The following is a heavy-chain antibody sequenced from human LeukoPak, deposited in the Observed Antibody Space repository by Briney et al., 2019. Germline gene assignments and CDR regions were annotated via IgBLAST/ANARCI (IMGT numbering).Heavy chain of an antibody. CDR2: ISYDGSNK. J-gene: IGHJ6*02. D-gene: IGHD3-16*02. Sequence: GRSLRLSCAASGFTFSSYAMHWVRQAPGKGLEWVAVISYDGSNKYYADSVKGRFTISRDNSKNTLYLQMNSLRAEDTAVYYCARDLSPGISFYGMDVWGQGTTVTVSS. CDR3: ARDLSPGISFYGMDV. V-gene: IGHV3-30-3*01. CDR1: GFTFSSYA.